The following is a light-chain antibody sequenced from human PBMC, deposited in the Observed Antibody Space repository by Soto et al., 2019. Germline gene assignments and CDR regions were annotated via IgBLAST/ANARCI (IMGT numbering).Light chain of an antibody. CDR2: TNN. CDR1: GSNIGSNT. Sequence: QSVLTQPPSASGTPGQRITISCSGSGSNIGSNTVTWYQQLPRTAPKLLIYTNNQRPSGVPDRFSGSRSGTSASLAISGLQSGDEADYYCATWDDSLNGDVFGSGTKGTGL. J-gene: IGLJ1*01. CDR3: ATWDDSLNGDV. V-gene: IGLV1-44*01.